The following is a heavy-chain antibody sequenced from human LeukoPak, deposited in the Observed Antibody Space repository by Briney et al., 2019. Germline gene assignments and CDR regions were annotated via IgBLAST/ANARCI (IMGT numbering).Heavy chain of an antibody. CDR1: GFTFSNSW. CDR3: ARDPSYAAFDI. J-gene: IGHJ3*02. CDR2: INPDGSNS. V-gene: IGHV3-7*01. Sequence: GGSLRLSCTASGFTFSNSWMTWVRQAPGKGLEWVASINPDGSNSYYLDSVKGRFTISRGNAKNSLDLQMNSLRAEDTAIYYCARDPSYAAFDIWGRGTMVTVSS.